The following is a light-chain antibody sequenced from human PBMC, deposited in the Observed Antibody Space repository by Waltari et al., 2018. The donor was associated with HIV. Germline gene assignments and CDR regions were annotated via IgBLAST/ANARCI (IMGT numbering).Light chain of an antibody. CDR3: AAWTDSRYVV. V-gene: IGLV1-47*01. J-gene: IGLJ2*01. CDR1: SSNIGSNF. Sequence: QSVLTQPPSASGAPGQRVTISCSGSSSNIGSNFVYWYQQLPGTAPKLLIYRNNQRPSGVPDRFSGSKSGTSASRAISGLRSEDEADYYCAAWTDSRYVVFGGGTKLTVL. CDR2: RNN.